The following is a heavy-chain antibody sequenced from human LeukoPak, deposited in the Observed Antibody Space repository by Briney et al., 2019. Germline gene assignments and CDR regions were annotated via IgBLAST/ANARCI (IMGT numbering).Heavy chain of an antibody. Sequence: GSSVKVSCKASGGTFSSYAISWVRQAPGQGLEWMGGIIPIFGTANYAQKFQGRVTITADESTSTAYMELSSLRSEDTAVYYCAGRLLWFGGRFDYWGQGTLVTVSS. CDR1: GGTFSSYA. J-gene: IGHJ4*02. CDR2: IIPIFGTA. D-gene: IGHD3-10*01. V-gene: IGHV1-69*01. CDR3: AGRLLWFGGRFDY.